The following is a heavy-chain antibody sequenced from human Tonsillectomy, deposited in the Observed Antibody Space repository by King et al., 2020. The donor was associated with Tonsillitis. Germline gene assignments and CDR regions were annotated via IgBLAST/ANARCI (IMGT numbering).Heavy chain of an antibody. V-gene: IGHV3-30*02. CDR3: AKYFYSRPGY. CDR1: RFTFSKYG. CDR2: IRLDGSNK. J-gene: IGHJ1*01. D-gene: IGHD3-3*01. Sequence: VQLVESGGGVVQPGGSLRLSCAASRFTFSKYGMHWVRQAPGKGLEWVAVIRLDGSNKYYADSVMGRCTISRDNSKNTLYLQMHILRTEATAVYYCAKYFYSRPGYWGQGTLVTVSS.